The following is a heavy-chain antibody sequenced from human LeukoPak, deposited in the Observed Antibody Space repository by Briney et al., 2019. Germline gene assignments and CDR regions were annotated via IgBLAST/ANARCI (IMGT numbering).Heavy chain of an antibody. J-gene: IGHJ6*03. V-gene: IGHV4-39*07. CDR2: IYYSGST. CDR3: ARHSIAAAGVYYYYMDV. D-gene: IGHD6-13*01. CDR1: GGSISSSSYY. Sequence: SETLSLTCTVSGGSISSSSYYWGWIRQPPGKGLEWIGSIYYSGSTYYNPSLKSRVTISVDTSKNQFSLKLSSVTAADTAVYYCARHSIAAAGVYYYYMDVWGKGTTVSVSS.